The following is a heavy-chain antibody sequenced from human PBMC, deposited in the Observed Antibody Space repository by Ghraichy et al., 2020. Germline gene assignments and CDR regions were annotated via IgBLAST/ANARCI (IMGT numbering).Heavy chain of an antibody. V-gene: IGHV4-59*08. Sequence: SETLSLTCTVSGGFINNHFWTWIRQSPERGLECIGYIHFTGTTNYNPSLRSRVTISLDTSKNQFSLKMTSVTAADTAIYYCARSGTSLDYWGRGTLVTVSS. J-gene: IGHJ4*02. CDR1: GGFINNHF. CDR2: IHFTGTT. CDR3: ARSGTSLDY. D-gene: IGHD6-25*01.